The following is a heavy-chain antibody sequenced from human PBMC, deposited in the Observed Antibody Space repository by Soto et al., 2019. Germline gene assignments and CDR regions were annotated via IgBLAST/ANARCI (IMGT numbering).Heavy chain of an antibody. J-gene: IGHJ4*02. CDR3: ARERGSHKHPRFDY. D-gene: IGHD1-26*01. V-gene: IGHV4-31*03. CDR2: IYYSGST. CDR1: GGSISSGGYY. Sequence: QVQLQESGPGLVKPSQTLSLTCTVSGGSISSGGYYWSWIRQHPGKGLEWIGYIYYSGSTYYNPSPNSRVTISVDTSKNQFSLKLSSVTAADTAVYYCARERGSHKHPRFDYWGQGTLVTVSS.